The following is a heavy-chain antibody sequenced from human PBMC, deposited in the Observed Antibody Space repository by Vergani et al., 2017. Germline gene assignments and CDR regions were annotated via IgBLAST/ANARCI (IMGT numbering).Heavy chain of an antibody. CDR2: IHHSGDT. CDR1: DSSIMTNPY. V-gene: IGHV4-38-2*01. CDR3: ARHRGSGGFFPSCYFYGMDV. J-gene: IGHJ6*02. D-gene: IGHD3-10*01. Sequence: QVQLQESGPGLVTPSETLTLTFDVSDSSIMTNPYWGWFRQSPGKGLEWIGLIHHSGDTHYNSSLKSRVSISIVSSSKFSLSLTSVTAADTAIYYCARHRGSGGFFPSCYFYGMDVWGHGTTVTVSS.